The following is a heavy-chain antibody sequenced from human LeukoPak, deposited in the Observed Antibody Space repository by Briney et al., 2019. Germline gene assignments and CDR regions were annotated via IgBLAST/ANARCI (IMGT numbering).Heavy chain of an antibody. V-gene: IGHV3-7*04. J-gene: IGHJ4*02. D-gene: IGHD5-24*01. CDR2: IKQDGSKK. Sequence: GGSLRLSCVASGFPFSSYWMTWVRQAPGKGLEWVANIKQDGSKKSYVDSVKGRFIISRDNAKNSLYLQMNSLRAEDTAIYYCTRVGYIDEGIDYWGQGTLVTVSS. CDR1: GFPFSSYW. CDR3: TRVGYIDEGIDY.